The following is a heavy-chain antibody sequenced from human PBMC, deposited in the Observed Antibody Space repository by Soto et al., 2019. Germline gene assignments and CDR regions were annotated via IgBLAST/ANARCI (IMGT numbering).Heavy chain of an antibody. D-gene: IGHD3-3*01. CDR2: IWYDVSNK. J-gene: IGHJ6*02. CDR3: AREEIRFSYYGMDV. Sequence: QVQLVESGGGVVQPGRSLRLSCAASGFTFSSYGMHWVRQAPGKGLEWVAVIWYDVSNKYYADSVKGRFTSSRDNSKNTLNLQMNSLRADDTAVYYCAREEIRFSYYGMDVWGQGTTVTVSS. CDR1: GFTFSSYG. V-gene: IGHV3-33*01.